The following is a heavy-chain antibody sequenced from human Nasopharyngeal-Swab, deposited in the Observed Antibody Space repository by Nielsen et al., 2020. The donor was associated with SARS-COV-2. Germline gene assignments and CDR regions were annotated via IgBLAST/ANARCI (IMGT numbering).Heavy chain of an antibody. CDR1: GFTFSSYG. V-gene: IGHV3-30*18. Sequence: GESLKISWAASGFTFSSYGMHWVRQAPGKGLEWVAVISYDGSNKYYADSVKGRFTISRDNSKNTLYLQMNSLRAEDTAVYYCAKYYGDYPYYYYYMDVWGKGTTVTVSS. CDR3: AKYYGDYPYYYYYMDV. D-gene: IGHD4-17*01. J-gene: IGHJ6*03. CDR2: ISYDGSNK.